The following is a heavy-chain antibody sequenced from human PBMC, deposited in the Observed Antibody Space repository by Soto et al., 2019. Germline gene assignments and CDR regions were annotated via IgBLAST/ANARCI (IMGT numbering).Heavy chain of an antibody. D-gene: IGHD5-18*01. CDR3: ARDTGYTFGSLNY. CDR1: GYTFTDYA. CDR2: MNAGVGNT. V-gene: IGHV1-3*01. Sequence: HVELVQSGADVKKPGASVTISCKASGYTFTDYALHWVRQAPGQRLEWMGWMNAGVGNTLYPQKFQGRITITRDTSASTAYMELNSLKSEDTAIYYCARDTGYTFGSLNYWGPGTLVTVSS. J-gene: IGHJ4*02.